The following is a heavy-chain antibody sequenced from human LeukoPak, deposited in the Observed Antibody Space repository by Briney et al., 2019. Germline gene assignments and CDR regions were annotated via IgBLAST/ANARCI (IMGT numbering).Heavy chain of an antibody. V-gene: IGHV1-2*02. J-gene: IGHJ4*02. CDR2: INPNIGDT. D-gene: IGHD3-22*01. CDR3: ARSSGFFYYFDY. Sequence: ASVKLSCKASGYALTGYYFHWGRQAPGQGLEWMGWINPNIGDTTYAEKFQGRVTLTRDTSINIAYMELSRLTSDDTAVYYCARSSGFFYYFDYWGQGTLVTVSS. CDR1: GYALTGYY.